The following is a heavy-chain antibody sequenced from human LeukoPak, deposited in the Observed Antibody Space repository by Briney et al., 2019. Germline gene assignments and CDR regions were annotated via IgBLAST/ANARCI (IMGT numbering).Heavy chain of an antibody. J-gene: IGHJ4*02. D-gene: IGHD2-2*01. V-gene: IGHV4-4*07. CDR3: ARILPAATLDY. Sequence: SETLSLTCSVSGGSISGDYWSWIRQPAGKGLEWIGRIHASGNTNYNPSLKSRVAMSVDTTKTQFSLKLSSVTAADTAVYYCARILPAATLDYWGQGTLVTVSS. CDR1: GGSISGDY. CDR2: IHASGNT.